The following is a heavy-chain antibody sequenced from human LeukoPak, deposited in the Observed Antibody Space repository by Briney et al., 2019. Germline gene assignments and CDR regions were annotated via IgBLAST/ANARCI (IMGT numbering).Heavy chain of an antibody. Sequence: GASVKVSCKASGYTFTGYYMHWVRQAPGQGLEWMGWINPNSGDTKYAQKFQGKATMTRDTSISIAYMELRRLRFDDTAVYYCARASRNYDSSALGLSELDYWGQGTLVTVSS. V-gene: IGHV1-2*02. J-gene: IGHJ4*02. CDR2: INPNSGDT. D-gene: IGHD3-22*01. CDR3: ARASRNYDSSALGLSELDY. CDR1: GYTFTGYY.